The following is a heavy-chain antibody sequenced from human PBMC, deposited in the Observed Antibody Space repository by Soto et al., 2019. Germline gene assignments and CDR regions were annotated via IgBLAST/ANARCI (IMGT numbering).Heavy chain of an antibody. CDR2: INPSGGST. Sequence: ASVKVSCKASGYTFTSYYMHWVRQAPGQGLEWMGIINPSGGSTSYAQKFQGRVTMTRDTSTSTVYMELSSLRSEDTAVYYCATDSGLSSGYFAAFDIWGQLKMVTVAS. V-gene: IGHV1-46*01. CDR3: ATDSGLSSGYFAAFDI. J-gene: IGHJ3*02. CDR1: GYTFTSYY. D-gene: IGHD3-22*01.